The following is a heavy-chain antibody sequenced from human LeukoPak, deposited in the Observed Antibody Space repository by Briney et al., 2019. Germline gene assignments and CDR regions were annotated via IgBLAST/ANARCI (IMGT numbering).Heavy chain of an antibody. J-gene: IGHJ3*02. CDR3: ARTKYYYDTSGYRGAFDI. Sequence: GASVKVSCKASGHTFTSYGISWVRQAPGQGLEWMGWISAYNGNTNYAQKLQGRVTMTTDTSTSTAYMELRSLRSDDTAVYYCARTKYYYDTSGYRGAFDIWRQGTMVTVSS. V-gene: IGHV1-18*01. D-gene: IGHD3-22*01. CDR1: GHTFTSYG. CDR2: ISAYNGNT.